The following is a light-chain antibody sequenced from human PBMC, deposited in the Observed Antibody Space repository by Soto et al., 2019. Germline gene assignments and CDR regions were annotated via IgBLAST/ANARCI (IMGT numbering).Light chain of an antibody. CDR1: QSVSSSY. J-gene: IGKJ1*01. V-gene: IGKV3-20*01. Sequence: EIVLTQSPGTLSLSPGERATLSCRASQSVSSSYLAWYQQNPGQAPRLLIYHASNRATGITDRFSGSGSGTDFTLTISRLEPEDFAVYSCHQYGTSQWTFGQGTKVEFK. CDR2: HAS. CDR3: HQYGTSQWT.